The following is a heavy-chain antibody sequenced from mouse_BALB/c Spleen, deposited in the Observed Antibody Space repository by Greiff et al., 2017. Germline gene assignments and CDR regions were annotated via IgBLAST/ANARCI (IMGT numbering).Heavy chain of an antibody. D-gene: IGHD2-1*01. Sequence: EVQLQESGPGLVKPSQSLSLTCTVTGYSITSDYAWNWIRQFPGNKLEWMGYISYSGSTSYNPSLKSRISITRDTSKNQFFLQLNSVTTEDTATYYCARVIYYGNYDAMDYWGQGTSVTVSS. V-gene: IGHV3-2*02. J-gene: IGHJ4*01. CDR3: ARVIYYGNYDAMDY. CDR1: GYSITSDYA. CDR2: ISYSGST.